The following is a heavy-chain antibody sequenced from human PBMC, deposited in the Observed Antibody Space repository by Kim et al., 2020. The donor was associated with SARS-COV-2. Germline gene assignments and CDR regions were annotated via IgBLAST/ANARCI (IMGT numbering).Heavy chain of an antibody. J-gene: IGHJ6*02. CDR3: AAWGMDGYNRNGMDV. V-gene: IGHV1-58*01. D-gene: IGHD5-12*01. Sequence: QKFQERVTITRDMSTSTAYMELSSLRSEDTAVYYCAAWGMDGYNRNGMDVWGQGTTVTVSS.